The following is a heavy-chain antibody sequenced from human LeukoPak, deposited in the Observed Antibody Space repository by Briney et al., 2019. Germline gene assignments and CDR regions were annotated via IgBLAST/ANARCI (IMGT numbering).Heavy chain of an antibody. CDR2: IYHSGST. Sequence: SETLSLTCTVSGYSISSGYYWGWIRQPPGKGLEWIGSIYHSGSTYYNPSLKSRVTISVDTSKNQFSLKLSSVTAADTAVYYCARDAPRSTTGDYWGQGTLVTVSS. V-gene: IGHV4-38-2*02. J-gene: IGHJ4*02. D-gene: IGHD1-14*01. CDR3: ARDAPRSTTGDY. CDR1: GYSISSGYY.